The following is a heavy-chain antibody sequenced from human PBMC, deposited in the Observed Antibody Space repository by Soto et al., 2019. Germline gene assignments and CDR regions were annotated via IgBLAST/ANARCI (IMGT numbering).Heavy chain of an antibody. CDR3: AGGQYYFDY. J-gene: IGHJ4*02. CDR2: ISYDGSNK. D-gene: IGHD2-15*01. Sequence: QVQLVESGGGVVQPGRSLRLSCAASGFPFSSYGMHWVRQAPGKGLEWVEHISYDGSNKHYTDSVKGRFTISRDNSKNMLYLQMSSLRAEETAVYYCAGGQYYFDYCGQGTRVSVSS. CDR1: GFPFSSYG. V-gene: IGHV3-30*03.